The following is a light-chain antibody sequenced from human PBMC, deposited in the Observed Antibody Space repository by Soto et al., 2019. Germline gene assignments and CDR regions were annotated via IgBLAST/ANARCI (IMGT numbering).Light chain of an antibody. Sequence: QAVVXQPRSVSGSPGQSVTISCTGTSSDVGGYNYVSWYQQHPGKAPKLMIYDVSKRPSGVPDRFSGSKSGNTASLTISGLQAEDEADYYCCSYAGSYTWVFGGGTKLTVL. CDR3: CSYAGSYTWV. CDR2: DVS. V-gene: IGLV2-11*01. CDR1: SSDVGGYNY. J-gene: IGLJ3*02.